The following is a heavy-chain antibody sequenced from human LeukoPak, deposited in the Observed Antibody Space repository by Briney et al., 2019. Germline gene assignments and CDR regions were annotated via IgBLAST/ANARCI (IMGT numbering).Heavy chain of an antibody. CDR3: ASLNSYVGVWLDY. CDR2: IIPILGIA. D-gene: IGHD3-9*01. J-gene: IGHJ4*02. Sequence: GASVKVSCKASGGTFSSYAISWVRQAPGQGLEWMGRIIPILGIANYAQKFQGRVTITADKSTSTAYMELSSLRSEDTAVYYCASLNSYVGVWLDYWGQGTLVTVSS. CDR1: GGTFSSYA. V-gene: IGHV1-69*04.